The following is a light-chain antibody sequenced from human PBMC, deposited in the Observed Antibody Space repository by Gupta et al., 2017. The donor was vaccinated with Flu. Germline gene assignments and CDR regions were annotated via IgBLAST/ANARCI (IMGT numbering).Light chain of an antibody. CDR1: TGAVTSGHY. CDR2: NTN. V-gene: IGLV7-43*01. CDR3: FLNCGGALV. J-gene: IGLJ3*02. Sequence: QTVVPREPSLTVSPGGTLTLTCACSTGAVTSGHYPNWFRQKPGQATGALIYNTNNKHPWTPALFSGSLLGGKAALSLSGVQPEDEAEYYCFLNCGGALVFGGGTKLTVL.